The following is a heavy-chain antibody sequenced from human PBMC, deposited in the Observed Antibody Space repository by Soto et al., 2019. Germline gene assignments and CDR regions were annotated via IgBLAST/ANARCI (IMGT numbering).Heavy chain of an antibody. CDR3: ARVGYSSSWYVRDYYYYMDV. D-gene: IGHD6-13*01. V-gene: IGHV1-8*02. Sequence: ASVKVSCKASGYTFTGYYMHWVRQTPGQGLEWMGWMNTNSGNTGYAQKFQGRVTMTRNTSISTAYMELSSLRSEDTAVYYCARVGYSSSWYVRDYYYYMDVWGKGTTVTVSS. J-gene: IGHJ6*03. CDR2: MNTNSGNT. CDR1: GYTFTGYY.